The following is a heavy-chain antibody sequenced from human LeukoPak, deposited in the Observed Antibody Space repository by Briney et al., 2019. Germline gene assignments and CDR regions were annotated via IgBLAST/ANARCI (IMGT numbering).Heavy chain of an antibody. D-gene: IGHD3-22*01. Sequence: GGSLRLSCAASGFTFSSYSMNWVRQAPGKGLEWVSSISSSSSYIYYADSVKGRFTISRDNAKNSLYLQMNSLRAEGTAVYYCARTPDSSGYFHWFDPWGQGTLVTVSS. V-gene: IGHV3-21*01. CDR1: GFTFSSYS. J-gene: IGHJ5*02. CDR3: ARTPDSSGYFHWFDP. CDR2: ISSSSSYI.